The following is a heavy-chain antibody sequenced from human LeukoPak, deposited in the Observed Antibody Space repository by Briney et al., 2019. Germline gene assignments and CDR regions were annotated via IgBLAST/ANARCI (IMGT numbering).Heavy chain of an antibody. CDR2: INPHSGAT. V-gene: IGHV1-2*02. D-gene: IGHD3-10*01. J-gene: IGHJ5*02. Sequence: ASVKVSCKASGYTFTSYGISWVPQAPGQGPEWMGWINPHSGATNYAQKFQGRVTMTRDTSISTAFMELSSLRSDDTAMYYCSRDLLMYYSGSGESTWGQGTQVTVSS. CDR1: GYTFTSYG. CDR3: SRDLLMYYSGSGEST.